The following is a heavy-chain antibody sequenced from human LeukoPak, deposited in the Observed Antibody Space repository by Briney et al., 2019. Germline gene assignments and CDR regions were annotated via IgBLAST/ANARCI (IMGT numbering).Heavy chain of an antibody. CDR2: INSDGSST. CDR1: GFTFSSYG. J-gene: IGHJ3*02. D-gene: IGHD3-22*01. Sequence: GGSLRLSXAASGFTFSSYGVHWVRQAPGKGLVWVSRINSDGSSTNYADSVKGRFTISRDNAKNTLYLQMNSLRAEDTAVYYCARGGAYYYDSTHAFDIWGQGTMVTVSS. V-gene: IGHV3-74*01. CDR3: ARGGAYYYDSTHAFDI.